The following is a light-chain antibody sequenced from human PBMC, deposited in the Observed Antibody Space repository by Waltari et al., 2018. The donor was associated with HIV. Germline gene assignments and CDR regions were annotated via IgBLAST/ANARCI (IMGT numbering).Light chain of an antibody. CDR1: SSNIGYNY. Sequence: QSVLTQPPSASGTPGQRVSISCSGSSSNIGYNYVYWYQQIPGTAPKLVIYRNTQRPAGVPDRFSVSKSGTSASLAISGLRSDDEADYYCVAWDDSLGGHVVIGGGTKLTVL. CDR3: VAWDDSLGGHVV. J-gene: IGLJ2*01. CDR2: RNT. V-gene: IGLV1-47*01.